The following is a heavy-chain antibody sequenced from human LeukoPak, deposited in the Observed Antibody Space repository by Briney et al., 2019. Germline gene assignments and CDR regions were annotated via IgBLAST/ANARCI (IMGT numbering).Heavy chain of an antibody. V-gene: IGHV1-2*06. J-gene: IGHJ4*02. D-gene: IGHD2-8*01. CDR3: AKDIMGVSCTNGVCYVFDY. Sequence: ASVKVSCKASGYTFTGYYMHWVRQAPGQGLEWMGRINPNSGGTNYAQKFQGRVTMTRDTSISTAYMELSRLRSDDTALYYCAKDIMGVSCTNGVCYVFDYWGQGTLVTVSS. CDR1: GYTFTGYY. CDR2: INPNSGGT.